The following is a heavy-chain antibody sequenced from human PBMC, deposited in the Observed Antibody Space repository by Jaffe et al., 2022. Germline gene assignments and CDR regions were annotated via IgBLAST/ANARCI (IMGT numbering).Heavy chain of an antibody. D-gene: IGHD3-10*01. CDR1: GGSFSGYY. Sequence: QVQLQQWGAGLLKPSETLSLTCAVYGGSFSGYYWSWIRQPPGKGLEWIGEINHSGSTNYNPSLKSRVTISVDTSKNQFSLKLSSVTAADTAVYYCAREYYYGSGSYFPRQRYFDYWGQGTLVTVSS. V-gene: IGHV4-34*01. J-gene: IGHJ4*02. CDR3: AREYYYGSGSYFPRQRYFDY. CDR2: INHSGST.